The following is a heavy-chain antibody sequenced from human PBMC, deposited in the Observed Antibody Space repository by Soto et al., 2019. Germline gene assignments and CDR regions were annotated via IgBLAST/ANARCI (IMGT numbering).Heavy chain of an antibody. J-gene: IGHJ6*02. CDR2: VYYSGGT. V-gene: IGHV4-59*01. Sequence: PSETLSLTCTVSGGSISSYYLSWIRQPPGKGLEWIGYVYYSGGTNYNPSLKSRVTISVDTSKNQFSLKPSSVTAADTAVYYCAREGSMGYYYGMDVWGQGTTVTVSS. CDR3: AREGSMGYYYGMDV. CDR1: GGSISSYY. D-gene: IGHD2-15*01.